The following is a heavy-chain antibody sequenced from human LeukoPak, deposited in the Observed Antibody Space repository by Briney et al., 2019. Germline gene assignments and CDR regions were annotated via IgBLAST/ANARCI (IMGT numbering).Heavy chain of an antibody. J-gene: IGHJ4*02. CDR2: ISYDGSNK. V-gene: IGHV3-30*18. D-gene: IGHD6-19*01. CDR3: AKDPSEVAAVAGRGDY. Sequence: GGSLRLSCAASGFTFSSYGMHWVRQAPGKGLEWVAVISYDGSNKYYADSVKGRFTISRDNSKNTLYLQMNSLRAEDTAVYYCAKDPSEVAAVAGRGDYWGQGTLVTVSS. CDR1: GFTFSSYG.